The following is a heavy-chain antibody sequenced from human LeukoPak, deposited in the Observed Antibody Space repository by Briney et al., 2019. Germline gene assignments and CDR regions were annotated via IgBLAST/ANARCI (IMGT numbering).Heavy chain of an antibody. Sequence: SETLSLACTVSGGSISSYYWSWIRQPPGKGLEWIGYIYYSGSTNYNPSLKSRVTISVDTSKNQFSLKLSSVTAVDTAVYYCARGPHYALGIYFDYWGQGTLVTVSS. CDR3: ARGPHYALGIYFDY. CDR2: IYYSGST. V-gene: IGHV4-59*12. CDR1: GGSISSYY. D-gene: IGHD7-27*01. J-gene: IGHJ4*02.